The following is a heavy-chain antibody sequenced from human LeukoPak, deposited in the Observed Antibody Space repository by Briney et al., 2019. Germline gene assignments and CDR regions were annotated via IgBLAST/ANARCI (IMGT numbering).Heavy chain of an antibody. D-gene: IGHD3-16*02. V-gene: IGHV3-11*01. J-gene: IGHJ4*02. Sequence: PGGSLRLSCAASGFTFNDYYMTWIRQAPGKGLQWVSYISSSGDIKYYADSVRGRFTVSRDNAKNSLYLQMNSLRAEDTAVYYCACHWGNYRDDWGQGTLVTVPS. CDR1: GFTFNDYY. CDR3: ACHWGNYRDD. CDR2: ISSSGDIK.